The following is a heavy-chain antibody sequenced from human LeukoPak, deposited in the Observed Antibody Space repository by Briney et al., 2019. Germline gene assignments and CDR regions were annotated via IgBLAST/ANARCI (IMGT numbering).Heavy chain of an antibody. J-gene: IGHJ5*02. V-gene: IGHV4-59*01. CDR2: IYYGGST. CDR1: GGSIRSYF. CDR3: ARAGNNWFDP. Sequence: SETLSLTCIVSGGSIRSYFWSWIRQPPGKGLEWIGYIYYGGSTSYNPSLKSRVTISVDTSKNQFSLKLSSVTAADTAVYYCARAGNNWFDPWGQGTLVTVSS.